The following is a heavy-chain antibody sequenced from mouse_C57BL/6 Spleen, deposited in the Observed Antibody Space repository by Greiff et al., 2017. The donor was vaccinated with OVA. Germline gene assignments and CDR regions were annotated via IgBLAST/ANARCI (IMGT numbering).Heavy chain of an antibody. Sequence: VQLQQPGAELVKPGASVKLSCKASGYTFTSYWMHWVKQRPGRGLEWIGRIDPGSGGTKYNEKFKGKATLTADKSSSTAYMQLSSLTSEDSAVDFCASACSNTGWDCDVWGTGTTVTVSA. CDR2: IDPGSGGT. J-gene: IGHJ1*03. CDR1: GYTFTSYW. D-gene: IGHD2-5*01. CDR3: ASACSNTGWDCDV. V-gene: IGHV1-62-3*01.